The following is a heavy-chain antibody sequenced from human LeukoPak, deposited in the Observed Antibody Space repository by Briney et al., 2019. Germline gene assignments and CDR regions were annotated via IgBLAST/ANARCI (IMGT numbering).Heavy chain of an antibody. J-gene: IGHJ4*02. CDR1: GFTFSSYA. D-gene: IGHD6-13*01. V-gene: IGHV3-30*14. Sequence: PGRSLRLSCAASGFTFSSYAMHWVRQAPGKGLEWVAVISYDGSNKYYADSVKGRFTISRDNSKNTLYLQMNSLRAEDTAVYYCARSSFSSSWNYFDYWGQGTLVTVSS. CDR2: ISYDGSNK. CDR3: ARSSFSSSWNYFDY.